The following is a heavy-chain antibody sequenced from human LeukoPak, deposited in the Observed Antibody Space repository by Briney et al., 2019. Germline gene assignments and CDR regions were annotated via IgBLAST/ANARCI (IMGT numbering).Heavy chain of an antibody. V-gene: IGHV3-7*01. D-gene: IGHD6-19*01. CDR3: AREIISSACLDY. CDR2: IKHDGSEI. Sequence: GSLRLSCAASGFTFSNYWMGWVRQAPGKGLEWVANIKHDGSEIYYVDSVKGRFTISRDTAKDSLYLQMNSLRVEDTAVYYCAREIISSACLDYWGQGTLVTVSS. CDR1: GFTFSNYW. J-gene: IGHJ4*02.